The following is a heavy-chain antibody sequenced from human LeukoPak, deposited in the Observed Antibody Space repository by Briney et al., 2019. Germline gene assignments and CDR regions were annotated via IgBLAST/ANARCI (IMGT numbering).Heavy chain of an antibody. V-gene: IGHV3-23*01. CDR2: IGSGSDT. Sequence: PGGSLRLSCAASGFTFSSYAMNWVRQAPGNGLQWVSTIGSGSDTHYADSVKGRFTISTDNSKNTLYLQMNSLRAEDTALYYCAKYGSVGAVRYFDSWGQGTLVTVSS. CDR3: AKYGSVGAVRYFDS. D-gene: IGHD4/OR15-4a*01. J-gene: IGHJ4*02. CDR1: GFTFSSYA.